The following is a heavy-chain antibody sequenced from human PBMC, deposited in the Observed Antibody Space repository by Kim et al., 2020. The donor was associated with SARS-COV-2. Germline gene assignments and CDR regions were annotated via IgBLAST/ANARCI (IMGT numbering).Heavy chain of an antibody. J-gene: IGHJ4*02. CDR1: GHSFSDYW. CDR2: IDPRDSYV. Sequence: GESLKISCEGSGHSFSDYWISWVRQMPGKGLEWMGRIDPRDSYVNYSPSFQGHVIISVDESTSAVYLQWSSLKASDTAIYYCARLGEVTTSGAVTSDWGQGTLVTVSS. CDR3: ARLGEVTTSGAVTSD. D-gene: IGHD3-3*01. V-gene: IGHV5-10-1*01.